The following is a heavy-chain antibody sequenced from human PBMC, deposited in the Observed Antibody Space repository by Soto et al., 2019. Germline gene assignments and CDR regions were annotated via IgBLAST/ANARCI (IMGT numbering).Heavy chain of an antibody. V-gene: IGHV3-7*01. J-gene: IGHJ4*02. Sequence: VGSLRLSCAVSGFNVMSYWMSWVRQAPGKGLEWVASIKDDGSEIYYLQSVRGRFTISRDSAGNALHLAMNYMSAEDTGVYFCARDIGFDYVNWGQGTLVTVSS. D-gene: IGHD5-12*01. CDR2: IKDDGSEI. CDR1: GFNVMSYW. CDR3: ARDIGFDYVN.